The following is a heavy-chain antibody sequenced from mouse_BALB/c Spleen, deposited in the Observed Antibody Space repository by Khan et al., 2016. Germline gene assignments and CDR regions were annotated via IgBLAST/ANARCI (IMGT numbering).Heavy chain of an antibody. D-gene: IGHD2-2*01. CDR3: ARGGYDSWFAY. V-gene: IGHV1-84*02. Sequence: VQLQESGPELVKSGASLKIPCKASGYTFTDYYINWVKQKPGQGLEWIGWSYTGSSNTKYNEKFKGKATLTVHTSSSTAYMQFSSLTSEDTAVYFCARGGYDSWFAYWGQGTLVTVSA. CDR2: SYTGSSNT. CDR1: GYTFTDYY. J-gene: IGHJ3*01.